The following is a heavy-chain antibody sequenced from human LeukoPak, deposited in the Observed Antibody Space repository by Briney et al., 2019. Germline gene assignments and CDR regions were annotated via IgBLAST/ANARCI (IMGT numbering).Heavy chain of an antibody. Sequence: PSETLSLTCTVSGYSISSGYYWGWIRPPPGKGLEWIGSIYHSGNTYYNPSLKSRVTISVDTSKNQFSLKLTSVTAADTAVYYCARAPDGEFDYWGQGTLVTVSS. CDR2: IYHSGNT. J-gene: IGHJ4*02. CDR1: GYSISSGYY. CDR3: ARAPDGEFDY. V-gene: IGHV4-38-2*02. D-gene: IGHD1-14*01.